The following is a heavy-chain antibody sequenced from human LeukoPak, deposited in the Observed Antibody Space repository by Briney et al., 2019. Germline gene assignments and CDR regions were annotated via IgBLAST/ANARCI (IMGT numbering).Heavy chain of an antibody. D-gene: IGHD1-26*01. CDR2: IYSTGTT. CDR1: GFSVSSSY. Sequence: GGSLRLSCAVSGFSVSSSYMSWARQAPGKGLECVSLIYSTGTTDYADSVKGRFTVSRHNSENTLYLQMNSLTDEDTAVYYCARALVGANSWFDPWGQGTLVTVSS. CDR3: ARALVGANSWFDP. J-gene: IGHJ5*02. V-gene: IGHV3-53*04.